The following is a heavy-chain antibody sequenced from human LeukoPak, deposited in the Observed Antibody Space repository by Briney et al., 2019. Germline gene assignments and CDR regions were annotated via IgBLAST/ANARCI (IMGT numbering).Heavy chain of an antibody. Sequence: SVTVSFKSSGGTFSSYAISWVRQPPAQGLEWMGIIITIFGIGNNAHKFQGRGTITAAKSTSTAYMELSSLRSEDTAVYYCARGRGKYCSSTSCYTGIGFDPWGQGTLVTVSS. CDR3: ARGRGKYCSSTSCYTGIGFDP. V-gene: IGHV1-69*04. CDR1: GGTFSSYA. D-gene: IGHD2-2*02. CDR2: IITIFGIG. J-gene: IGHJ5*02.